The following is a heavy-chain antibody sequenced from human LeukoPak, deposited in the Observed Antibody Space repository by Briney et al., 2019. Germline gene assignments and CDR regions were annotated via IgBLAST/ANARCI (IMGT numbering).Heavy chain of an antibody. D-gene: IGHD4-17*01. CDR1: GFTFSNYG. V-gene: IGHV3-30*18. J-gene: IGHJ4*02. CDR2: ISYDGINK. CDR3: AKGGTSYGDYELDY. Sequence: GSLRLSCAAPGFTFSNYGMHWVRQAPGEGLEWVAVISYDGINKYYAVSVKGRFTISRDNSKNTLYLQMNSLRPEDTAVYYCAKGGTSYGDYELDYWGQGTLVTVSS.